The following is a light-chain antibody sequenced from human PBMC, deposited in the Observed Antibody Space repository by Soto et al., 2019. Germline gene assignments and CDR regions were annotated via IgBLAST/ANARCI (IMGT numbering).Light chain of an antibody. CDR3: SSFTSSSTLVHVV. CDR2: EVS. V-gene: IGLV2-14*01. Sequence: QSALTQPASVSGSPGQSITISCTGTSSDVGGYNYVSWYQQHPGKAPKLMIYEVSNRPSGVSNRFSGSKSGNTASLTISGLQAEDEADYYCSSFTSSSTLVHVVFGGGTQLTVL. CDR1: SSDVGGYNY. J-gene: IGLJ2*01.